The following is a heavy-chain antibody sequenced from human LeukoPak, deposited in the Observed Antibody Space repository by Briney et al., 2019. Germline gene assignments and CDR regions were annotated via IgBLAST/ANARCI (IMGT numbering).Heavy chain of an antibody. V-gene: IGHV3-23*01. CDR3: AKAGPIGYCSSTSCYEGGTFDY. Sequence: PGGSLRLSCAASGFTFRSYAMSWVRQSRGKGLEWVSAISGSGGSTYYADSVKGRFTISRDNSKNTLYLQMNSLRAEDTAVYYCAKAGPIGYCSSTSCYEGGTFDYWGQGTLVTVSS. J-gene: IGHJ4*02. CDR2: ISGSGGST. CDR1: GFTFRSYA. D-gene: IGHD2-2*01.